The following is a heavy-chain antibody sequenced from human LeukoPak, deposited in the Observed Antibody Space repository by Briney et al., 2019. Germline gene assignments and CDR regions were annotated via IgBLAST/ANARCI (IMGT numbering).Heavy chain of an antibody. CDR2: ISGYNGNT. V-gene: IGHV1-18*01. CDR1: GYTFTSYG. CDR3: ARSDDYGDYKNDY. D-gene: IGHD4-17*01. Sequence: ASVKVSCKASGYTFTSYGIIWVRQAPGQGLEWMGWISGYNGNTNYAQKFQGRVTMTTDTSTRTADMELRSLRSDDTAVYYCARSDDYGDYKNDYWGQGTLVTVSS. J-gene: IGHJ4*01.